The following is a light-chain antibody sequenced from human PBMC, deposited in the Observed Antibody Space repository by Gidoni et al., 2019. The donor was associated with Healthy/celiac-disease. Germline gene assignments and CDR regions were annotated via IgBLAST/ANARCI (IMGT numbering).Light chain of an antibody. J-gene: IGLJ3*02. Sequence: QSVLTQPPSASGTHGQSVTISCSGSSSNIGSNTVNWYQPLPGTAPKLLIYSNNQRPSGVPDRFSGSKSGTSASLAISGLQSEDEADYYCAAWDDSLNGPVFGGGTKLTVL. CDR3: AAWDDSLNGPV. CDR2: SNN. V-gene: IGLV1-44*01. CDR1: SSNIGSNT.